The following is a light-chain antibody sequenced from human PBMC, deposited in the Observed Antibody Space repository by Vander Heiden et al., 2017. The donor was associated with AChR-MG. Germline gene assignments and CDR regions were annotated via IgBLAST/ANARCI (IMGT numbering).Light chain of an antibody. J-gene: IGLJ2*01. CDR1: STNIGAGND. CDR3: QSYDSSQRGV. V-gene: IGLV1-40*01. Sequence: QAVLTQPPSVSGAPGPRLIISCTGSSTNIGAGNDVHWYQQVPGKAPKLLIYRDTNRPSGVSDRFSGSKSGTSGSLAITGLQAEDEADYYCQSYDSSQRGVFGGGTKLTVL. CDR2: RDT.